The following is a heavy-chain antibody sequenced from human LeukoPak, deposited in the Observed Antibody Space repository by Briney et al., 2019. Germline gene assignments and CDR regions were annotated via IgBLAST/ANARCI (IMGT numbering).Heavy chain of an antibody. Sequence: GGSLRLSCAASGFTFSSYSMNWVRQAPGKGLEWVSSISSSSSYIYYADSVKGRFTISRDNAKNSLYLQMNSLRAEDTAVYYCARGSSRSARGGAEGDAFDIWGQRTMVTVSS. CDR2: ISSSSSYI. CDR1: GFTFSSYS. D-gene: IGHD1-26*01. CDR3: ARGSSRSARGGAEGDAFDI. V-gene: IGHV3-21*01. J-gene: IGHJ3*02.